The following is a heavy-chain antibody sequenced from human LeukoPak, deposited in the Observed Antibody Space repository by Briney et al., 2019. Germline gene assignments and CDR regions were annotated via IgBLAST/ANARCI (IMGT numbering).Heavy chain of an antibody. J-gene: IGHJ5*02. CDR3: ARQSLHNWFDP. CDR2: IYYSGST. V-gene: IGHV4-39*01. Sequence: SETLSLTCTVSGGSISSSSYYWGWIRQPPGKGLEWIGSIYYSGSTYYNPSLKSRVTISVDTSKNQFSLKLSSVTAADTAVYYCARQSLHNWFDPWGQGTLVTVSS. CDR1: GGSISSSSYY.